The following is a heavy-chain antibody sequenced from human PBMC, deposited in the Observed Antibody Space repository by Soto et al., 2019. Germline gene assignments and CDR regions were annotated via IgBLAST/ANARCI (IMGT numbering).Heavy chain of an antibody. CDR3: ALGGAVAGPYYYYGMDV. V-gene: IGHV6-1*01. D-gene: IGHD6-19*01. Sequence: SQTLSLTCAISGDSVSSNSAAWNWIRQSPSRGLEWLGRTYYRSKWYNDYAVSVKSRITINPDTSKNQFSLQLNSVTPEDTAVYYCALGGAVAGPYYYYGMDVWGQGTTVTVSS. CDR1: GDSVSSNSAA. J-gene: IGHJ6*02. CDR2: TYYRSKWYN.